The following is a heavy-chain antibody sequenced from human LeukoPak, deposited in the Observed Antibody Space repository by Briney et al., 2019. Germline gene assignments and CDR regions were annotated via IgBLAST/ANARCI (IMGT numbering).Heavy chain of an antibody. Sequence: PGGSLRLSCAASGFTFSSYAMSWVRQAPGKGLEWVSAISGSGGSTYYADSVKGRFTISRDNSKNTLYLQMNSLRAEDTAVYYCAKPHYMTTVTKNYYGMDAWGQGTTVTVSS. D-gene: IGHD4-17*01. CDR1: GFTFSSYA. J-gene: IGHJ6*02. V-gene: IGHV3-23*01. CDR3: AKPHYMTTVTKNYYGMDA. CDR2: ISGSGGST.